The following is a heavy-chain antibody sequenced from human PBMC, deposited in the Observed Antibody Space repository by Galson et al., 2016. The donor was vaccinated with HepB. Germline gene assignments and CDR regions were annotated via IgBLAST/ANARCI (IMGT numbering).Heavy chain of an antibody. CDR1: GGSFTGYY. CDR3: SRGLDAYKAGNY. D-gene: IGHD5-24*01. V-gene: IGHV4-34*01. J-gene: IGHJ4*02. CDR2: IHPSGST. Sequence: ETLSPTCGLYGGSFTGYYCNWFRQPPGMGLEWIGEIHPSGSTSYNPSLGSRVTISLDTSKKQFSLKVDSVTAADTAVYFCSRGLDAYKAGNYWGQGTLVSVAA.